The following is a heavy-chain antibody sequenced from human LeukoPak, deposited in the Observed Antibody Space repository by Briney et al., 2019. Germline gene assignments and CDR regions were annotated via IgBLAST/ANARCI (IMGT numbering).Heavy chain of an antibody. CDR3: AREGGSGYCGGDCYPN. CDR2: ISSSGSTI. V-gene: IGHV3-48*03. D-gene: IGHD2-21*02. Sequence: GGSLRLSCAASGFTFSSYEMNWVRQAPGKGPEWVSYISSSGSTIYYADSVKGRFTISRDNAKNSLYLQMNSLRAEDTAVYYCAREGGSGYCGGDCYPNWGQGTLVTVSS. J-gene: IGHJ4*02. CDR1: GFTFSSYE.